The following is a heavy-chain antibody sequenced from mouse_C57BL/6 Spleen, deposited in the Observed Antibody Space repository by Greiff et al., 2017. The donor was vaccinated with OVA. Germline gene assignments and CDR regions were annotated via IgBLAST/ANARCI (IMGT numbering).Heavy chain of an antibody. V-gene: IGHV1-22*01. CDR3: AREGVYQPYYYAMDY. CDR1: GYTFTDYN. J-gene: IGHJ4*01. D-gene: IGHD5-1-1*01. CDR2: INPHNGCT. Sequence: DVKLMESGPELVKPVASVQMSCKASGYTFTDYNMPWVQQRPGKSLEWIGYINPHNGCTSYNQHVKGKATLTVNKSSSTAYMELRSLTSEESAVYYCAREGVYQPYYYAMDYWGQGTSVTVSS.